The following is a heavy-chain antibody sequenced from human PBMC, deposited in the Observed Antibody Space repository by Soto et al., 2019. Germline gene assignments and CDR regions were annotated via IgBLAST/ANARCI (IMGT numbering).Heavy chain of an antibody. V-gene: IGHV1-46*01. CDR2: INPSGGST. CDR3: ARNREYRSSADIFDY. D-gene: IGHD6-6*01. Sequence: GASVKVSCKASGYTLTSYYMHWARQAPGQGLEWMGIINPSGGSTSYAQKFQGRVTMTRDTSTSTVYMELSSLRSEDTAVYYCARNREYRSSADIFDYWGQGTPVSVFS. CDR1: GYTLTSYY. J-gene: IGHJ4*02.